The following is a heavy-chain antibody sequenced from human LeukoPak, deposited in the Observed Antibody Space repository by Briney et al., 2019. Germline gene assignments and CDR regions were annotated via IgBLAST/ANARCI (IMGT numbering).Heavy chain of an antibody. Sequence: GRSLRLSCAASGFTFSNYWMSWVRQAPGRGLEWVANIKQDGSEKYYVDSVKGRFTISRDNAKNSLYLQMNSLRAEDTAVYYCARAGYSSSWYQYYYYYYGMDVWGQGTTVTVSS. D-gene: IGHD6-13*01. CDR3: ARAGYSSSWYQYYYYYYGMDV. J-gene: IGHJ6*02. CDR1: GFTFSNYW. CDR2: IKQDGSEK. V-gene: IGHV3-7*04.